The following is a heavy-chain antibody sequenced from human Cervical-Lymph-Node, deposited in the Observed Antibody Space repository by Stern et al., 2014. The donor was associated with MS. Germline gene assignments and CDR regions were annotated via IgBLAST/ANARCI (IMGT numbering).Heavy chain of an antibody. V-gene: IGHV1-2*06. J-gene: IGHJ3*02. D-gene: IGHD3-22*01. Sequence: QVQLVQSGAEVKKPGALVKVSCKASGYTFTGYYMHWVRQAPGQGLEWMGRINPNSGGTNYAQKFQGRVTMTRDTSISTAYMELSRLRSDDTAVYYCARDRDYYDSSGYYPGDAFDIWGQGTMVTVSS. CDR1: GYTFTGYY. CDR2: INPNSGGT. CDR3: ARDRDYYDSSGYYPGDAFDI.